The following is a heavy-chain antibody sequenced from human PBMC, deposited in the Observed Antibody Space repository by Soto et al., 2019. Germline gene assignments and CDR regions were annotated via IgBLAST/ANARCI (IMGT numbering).Heavy chain of an antibody. V-gene: IGHV4-31*03. CDR1: GGSISSGGYY. CDR3: ARVGRPAYYFDY. J-gene: IGHJ4*02. CDR2: IYYSGST. D-gene: IGHD6-6*01. Sequence: SETLSLTSTVSGGSISSGGYYWSWIRQHPGKGLEWIGYIYYSGSTYYNPSLKSRVTISVDTSKNQFSLKLSSVTAADTAVYYCARVGRPAYYFDYWGQGTLVTVSS.